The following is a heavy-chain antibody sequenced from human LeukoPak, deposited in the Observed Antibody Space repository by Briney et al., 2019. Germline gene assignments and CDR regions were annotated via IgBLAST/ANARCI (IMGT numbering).Heavy chain of an antibody. V-gene: IGHV1-24*01. CDR3: ATTARRIAAAVN. D-gene: IGHD6-13*01. Sequence: GASVKVPCKVSGYTLTELSMHWVRQAPGKGLEWMGGFDPEDGETIYAQKFQGRVTMTEDTSTDTAYMELSSLRSEDTAVYYCATTARRIAAAVNWGQGTLVTVSS. J-gene: IGHJ4*02. CDR2: FDPEDGET. CDR1: GYTLTELS.